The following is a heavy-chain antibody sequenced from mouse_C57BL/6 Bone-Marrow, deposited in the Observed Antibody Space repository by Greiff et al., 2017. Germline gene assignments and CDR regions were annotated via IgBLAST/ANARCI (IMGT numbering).Heavy chain of an antibody. CDR2: IDPSDGYT. J-gene: IGHJ4*01. D-gene: IGHD4-1*01. Sequence: QVQLQQPGAELVMPGASVKLSCKASGYTFTSYWMHWVKQRPGQGLEWIGEIDPSDGYTNYNQKFKGKSTLTVDKSSSTAYMQLSSLTSADSAVYYCARRRTAPYAMYYWGQGTSATLSA. V-gene: IGHV1-69*01. CDR1: GYTFTSYW. CDR3: ARRRTAPYAMYY.